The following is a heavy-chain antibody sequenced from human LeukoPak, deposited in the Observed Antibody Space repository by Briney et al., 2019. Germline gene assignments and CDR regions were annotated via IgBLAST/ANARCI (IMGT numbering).Heavy chain of an antibody. CDR1: GFTLGSYW. CDR2: IKQDGGEK. V-gene: IGHV3-7*01. J-gene: IGHJ4*02. CDR3: ARGPREYCSTTSCSFDY. D-gene: IGHD2-2*01. Sequence: GGSLRLSCEASGFTLGSYWMSWVRQAPGKGLEWVANIKQDGGEKYYVDSVKGRFTIFRDNVKNSLYLQMTSLRAEDTAVYYCARGPREYCSTTSCSFDYWGQGTLVTVSS.